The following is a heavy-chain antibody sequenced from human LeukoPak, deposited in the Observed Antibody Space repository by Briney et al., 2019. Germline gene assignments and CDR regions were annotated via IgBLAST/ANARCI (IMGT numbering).Heavy chain of an antibody. CDR3: ARVTMVAGASYNWFVP. D-gene: IGHD2-15*01. V-gene: IGHV3-33*01. Sequence: GGTRRLSCVASGFTFRNYGTHWVRHAPGKGLEGVAVIWSDGSNKHYADSARGRFTISRDNPKNTLYLQMNSLRAEDTAVYYCARVTMVAGASYNWFVPWGQGTLVTVST. CDR1: GFTFRNYG. J-gene: IGHJ5*02. CDR2: IWSDGSNK.